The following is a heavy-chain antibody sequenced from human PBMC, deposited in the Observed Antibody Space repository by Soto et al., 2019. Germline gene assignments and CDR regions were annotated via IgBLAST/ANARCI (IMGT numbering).Heavy chain of an antibody. Sequence: QVQLVESGGGVVQPGRSLKLSCAASGFTFRTYAMHWVRQAPGKGLEWVAVISYDGSNTYYADSVKGRFTISRDSSKNTLYLQMNSLRTEDSAVYYCARDSETNGYSYDYFDYWGQGNLVTVSS. J-gene: IGHJ4*02. CDR2: ISYDGSNT. CDR1: GFTFRTYA. CDR3: ARDSETNGYSYDYFDY. D-gene: IGHD5-18*01. V-gene: IGHV3-30*04.